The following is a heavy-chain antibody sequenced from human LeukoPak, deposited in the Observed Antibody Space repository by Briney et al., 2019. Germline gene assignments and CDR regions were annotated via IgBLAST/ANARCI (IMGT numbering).Heavy chain of an antibody. Sequence: PSETLSLTCTVSGGSISSSSYYWGWIRQPPGKGLEWIGSIYYTGSTYYNPSLKSRVTISIDTSKSQFSLNLSSVTAADTAVYYCARGSIYGDYVNAFDIWGQGTMVTVSS. CDR3: ARGSIYGDYVNAFDI. CDR1: GGSISSSSYY. J-gene: IGHJ3*02. V-gene: IGHV4-39*01. CDR2: IYYTGST. D-gene: IGHD4-17*01.